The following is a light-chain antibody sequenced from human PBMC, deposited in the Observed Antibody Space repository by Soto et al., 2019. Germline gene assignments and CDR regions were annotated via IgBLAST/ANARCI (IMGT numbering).Light chain of an antibody. CDR3: QLRSNWPPALT. CDR2: DAS. CDR1: QSISSY. V-gene: IGKV3-11*01. J-gene: IGKJ4*01. Sequence: EIVLTQSPATLSLSPGERATLSCRASQSISSYLAWYQQKPGQAPRLLIYDASNRATGIPARFSGSESGTDFTLTISSLEPEDFAVYYCQLRSNWPPALTFGGGTKVEIK.